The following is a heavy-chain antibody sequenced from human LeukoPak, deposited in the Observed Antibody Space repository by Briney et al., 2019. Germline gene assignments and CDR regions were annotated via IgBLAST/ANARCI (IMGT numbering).Heavy chain of an antibody. V-gene: IGHV4-39*01. Sequence: ETHSLICIVSGGSISGGSYFWGWIRQPPGKGLEWIASINYVGSTYYIPSLKSRVTISIDTSQNQFSLKLSSVTAPDAAAYYCARRIGFFDYWGPGT. J-gene: IGHJ4*02. CDR1: GGSISGGSYF. D-gene: IGHD3-10*01. CDR2: INYVGST. CDR3: ARRIGFFDY.